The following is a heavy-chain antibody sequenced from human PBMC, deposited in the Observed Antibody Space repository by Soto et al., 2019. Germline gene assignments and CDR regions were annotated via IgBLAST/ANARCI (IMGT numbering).Heavy chain of an antibody. V-gene: IGHV4-31*03. Sequence: QVQLQESGPGLVKPSQTLSLTCTVSGGSISSGGYYWSWIRQHPGKGLEWIGYIYYSGSTYYNPSLKSRVTISVDTSKNQFSLKLSSVTAADTAVYYCARDGKLGHDYYYGMDVWGQGTTVTVSS. CDR1: GGSISSGGYY. D-gene: IGHD7-27*01. CDR3: ARDGKLGHDYYYGMDV. J-gene: IGHJ6*02. CDR2: IYYSGST.